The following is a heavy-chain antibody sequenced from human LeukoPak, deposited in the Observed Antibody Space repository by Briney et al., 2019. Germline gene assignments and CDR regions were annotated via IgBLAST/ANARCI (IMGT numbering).Heavy chain of an antibody. D-gene: IGHD3-10*01. CDR1: GGSISSSSYY. V-gene: IGHV4-39*01. Sequence: SETLSLTCTVSGGSISSSSYYWGWIRQPPGKGLEWIGSIYYSGSTYYNPSLKSRVTISVDTSKNQFSLKLSSVTAADTAVYYCARGPDYYGSGSPYYYYGMDVWGQGTTVTVSS. CDR2: IYYSGST. J-gene: IGHJ6*02. CDR3: ARGPDYYGSGSPYYYYGMDV.